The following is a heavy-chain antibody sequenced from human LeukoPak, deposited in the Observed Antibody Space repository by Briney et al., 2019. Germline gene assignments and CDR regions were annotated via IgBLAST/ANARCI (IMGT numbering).Heavy chain of an antibody. Sequence: SVKVSCKASGGTFSSYAISWVRQAPGQGLEWMGGIIPIFGTANYAQKFQGRVTITTDESTRTAYMELSSLRSEDTAVYYCARAVAGSYNWFDPWGQGTLVTVSS. CDR2: IIPIFGTA. CDR1: GGTFSSYA. V-gene: IGHV1-69*05. CDR3: ARAVAGSYNWFDP. D-gene: IGHD6-19*01. J-gene: IGHJ5*02.